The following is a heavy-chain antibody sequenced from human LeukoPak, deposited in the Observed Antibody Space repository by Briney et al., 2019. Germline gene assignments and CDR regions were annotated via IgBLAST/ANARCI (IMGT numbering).Heavy chain of an antibody. CDR3: ARALWGYNLGPFDY. D-gene: IGHD5-24*01. J-gene: IGHJ4*02. CDR2: ISYDGSNT. V-gene: IGHV3-30-3*01. CDR1: AFNFSNYA. Sequence: VGSLRLSCAASAFNFSNYAMSWLRQAPGKGLEWVTFISYDGSNTHYADSVQGRFTISRDNSKNTLYLQMNSLRPEDTAGYLCARALWGYNLGPFDYWGQGTLVTVSS.